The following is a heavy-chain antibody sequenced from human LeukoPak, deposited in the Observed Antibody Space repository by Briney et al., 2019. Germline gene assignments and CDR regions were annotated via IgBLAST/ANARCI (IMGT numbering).Heavy chain of an antibody. CDR3: ARDSGCCSSTSYYVGPFDY. D-gene: IGHD2-2*01. V-gene: IGHV1-18*01. CDR2: ISAYNGNT. CDR1: GYTFTSYG. Sequence: GASVKVSCKASGYTFTSYGISWVRQAPGQGLEWKGWISAYNGNTNYAQKLQGRVTMTTDTSTSTAYMELRSLRSDDTAVYYCARDSGCCSSTSYYVGPFDYWGQGTLVTVSS. J-gene: IGHJ4*02.